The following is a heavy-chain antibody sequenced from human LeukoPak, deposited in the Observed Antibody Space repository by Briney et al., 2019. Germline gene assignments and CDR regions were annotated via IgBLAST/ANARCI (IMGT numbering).Heavy chain of an antibody. Sequence: GGSLRLSCAASGVTVSSNYMSWVRQAPGKGLEWVSVIYIGGSTYYADSVKGRFTISRDNSKNTLYLQMNSLRAGDTAVYYCARGLGYFDYWSQGTLVTVSS. D-gene: IGHD3-16*01. CDR3: ARGLGYFDY. V-gene: IGHV3-53*01. J-gene: IGHJ4*02. CDR2: IYIGGST. CDR1: GVTVSSNY.